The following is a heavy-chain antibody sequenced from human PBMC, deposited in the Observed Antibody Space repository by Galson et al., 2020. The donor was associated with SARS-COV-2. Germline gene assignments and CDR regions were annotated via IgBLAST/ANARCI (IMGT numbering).Heavy chain of an antibody. J-gene: IGHJ4*02. V-gene: IGHV4-34*01. CDR2: VNHAGST. D-gene: IGHD4-17*01. CDR3: ARGPIRSFDY. Sequence: SQASKTLSLTCAVYGGSFSGYYWSWIRQTPGKGLEWIGEVNHAGSTNSNPSLKSRVTLSVDTSKNQFFLRLTYVSAADTAVYYCARGPIRSFDYWGQGTLVTVSS. CDR1: GGSFSGYY.